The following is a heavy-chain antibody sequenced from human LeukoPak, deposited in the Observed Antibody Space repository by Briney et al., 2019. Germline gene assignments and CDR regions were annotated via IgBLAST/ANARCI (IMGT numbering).Heavy chain of an antibody. D-gene: IGHD2-2*01. CDR1: GGSISSGSYY. CDR3: ARASTSCYDY. J-gene: IGHJ4*02. V-gene: IGHV4-61*02. Sequence: SETLSLTCTVSGGSISSGSYYWSWIRQPAGKGLEWIGRIYTSGSTNYNPSLKSRVTISVDTSKNQFSLKLSSVTAADTAVYYCARASTSCYDYWGQGTLVTVSS. CDR2: IYTSGST.